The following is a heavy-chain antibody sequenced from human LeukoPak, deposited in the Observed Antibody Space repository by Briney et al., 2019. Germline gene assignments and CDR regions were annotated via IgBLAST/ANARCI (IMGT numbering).Heavy chain of an antibody. Sequence: AETLSLTCAVSGGSISSSNWWSWVRRPPGKGLEWIGEIYHSGSTNYNPSLKSRVTISVDKSKNQFSLKLSSVTAADTAVYYCARRGVGATKYDAFDIWGQGTMVTVSS. CDR2: IYHSGST. D-gene: IGHD1-26*01. CDR1: GGSISSSNW. CDR3: ARRGVGATKYDAFDI. V-gene: IGHV4-4*02. J-gene: IGHJ3*02.